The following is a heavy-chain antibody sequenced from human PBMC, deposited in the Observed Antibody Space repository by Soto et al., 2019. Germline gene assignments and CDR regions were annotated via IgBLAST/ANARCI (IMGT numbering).Heavy chain of an antibody. D-gene: IGHD6-19*01. V-gene: IGHV4-59*01. J-gene: IGHJ4*02. CDR2: VYYTGST. CDR3: ARSVAVPGAHIDY. CDR1: FGPISVSY. Sequence: SLTCSVSFGPISVSYWSWIRQSPGKGLEWLGYVYYTGSTNYSPSLRSRVSISVDTSKNEFSLRLSSVTAADTAVYFCARSVAVPGAHIDYWGQGTQVTVSS.